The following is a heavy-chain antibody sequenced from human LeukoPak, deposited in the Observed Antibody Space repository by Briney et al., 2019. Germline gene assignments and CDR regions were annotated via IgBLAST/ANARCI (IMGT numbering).Heavy chain of an antibody. CDR1: GFTFGDYA. CDR2: IRSKAYGGTT. Sequence: PGGSLRLSCTASGFTFGDYAMSWVRQAPGKGLEWVGFIRSKAYGGTTEYAASVKGRFTISRDNAKNSLFLQMNSLRAEDTAVYFCARDPTVTNVHDAFDMWGQGTMVTVSS. D-gene: IGHD4-17*01. J-gene: IGHJ3*02. V-gene: IGHV3-49*04. CDR3: ARDPTVTNVHDAFDM.